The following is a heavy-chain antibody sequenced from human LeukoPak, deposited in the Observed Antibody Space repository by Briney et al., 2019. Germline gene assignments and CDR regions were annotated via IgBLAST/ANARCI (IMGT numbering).Heavy chain of an antibody. CDR2: IYSGGST. CDR1: GFTVSSNY. J-gene: IGHJ4*02. Sequence: GGSLRLSCAASGFTVSSNYMSWVRQAPGKGLEWVSVIYSGGSTYYADSVKGRFTISRDNSKNTLYLQMNSLRAEDTAVYYCAKDPGYYGSGSYFYFDYWGQGTLVTVSS. D-gene: IGHD3-10*01. V-gene: IGHV3-53*05. CDR3: AKDPGYYGSGSYFYFDY.